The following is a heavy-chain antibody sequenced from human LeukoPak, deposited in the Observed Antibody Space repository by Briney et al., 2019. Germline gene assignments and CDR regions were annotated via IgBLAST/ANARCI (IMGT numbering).Heavy chain of an antibody. J-gene: IGHJ6*02. CDR3: PQDRRVVVPASIRPNYYYGMDV. Sequence: SETLSLTCTVTRGINLDYYWNWLRQPPGKGLEWIGYIYYSGSTNYNPSLKGRVTISVDTSKNQFSLKLSSVTAADTAVYYCPQDRRVVVPASIRPNYYYGMDVWGQGTTVTVSS. D-gene: IGHD2-2*02. CDR2: IYYSGST. CDR1: RGINLDYY. V-gene: IGHV4-59*01.